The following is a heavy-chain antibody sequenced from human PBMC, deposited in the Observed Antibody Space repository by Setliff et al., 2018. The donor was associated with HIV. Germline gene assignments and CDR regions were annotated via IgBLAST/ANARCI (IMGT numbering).Heavy chain of an antibody. D-gene: IGHD5-18*01. Sequence: ASVKVSCKASGYTFSDYGISWVRQAPGQGLEWMGWISAHNGRINYAQNVQGRVTMTTDTSTSTAYMELRSLRYDDTAVYYCARDPRSGYDSDTAMVTVYYYYMDVWGKGTTVTVSS. CDR2: ISAHNGRI. V-gene: IGHV1-18*01. J-gene: IGHJ6*03. CDR1: GYTFSDYG. CDR3: ARDPRSGYDSDTAMVTVYYYYMDV.